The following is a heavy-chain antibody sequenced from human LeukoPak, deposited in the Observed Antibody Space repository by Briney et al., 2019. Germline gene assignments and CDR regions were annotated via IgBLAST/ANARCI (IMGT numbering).Heavy chain of an antibody. CDR3: AXXXXEATGLGYYFKF. CDR2: VYHTGTT. V-gene: IGHV4-38-2*02. J-gene: IGHJ4*02. CDR1: GYSISSGYY. D-gene: IGHD2-8*02. Sequence: SETLSLTCNVSGYSISSGYYWGWIRQSPGKGLEWIGTVYHTGTTYYSPSLKSRLAISLDTSTNRFSLKLTSVTATDTAGYYGAXXXXEATGLGYYFKFWGQGTLVSVSS.